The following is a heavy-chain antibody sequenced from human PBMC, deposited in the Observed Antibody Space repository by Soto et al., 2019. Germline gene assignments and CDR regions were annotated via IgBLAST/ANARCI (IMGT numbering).Heavy chain of an antibody. D-gene: IGHD3-16*02. Sequence: QVQLVQSGAEVKKPGASVKVSCKASGYTFTNNDVSWVRQATGQGLEWMGWVNPGSGDTGYAQKFQGRLTMTRDISIATAYMELNSLTSEDTAIYYCARMDSFVSLTWFDPWGQGTLVTVSS. CDR3: ARMDSFVSLTWFDP. V-gene: IGHV1-8*01. CDR2: VNPGSGDT. J-gene: IGHJ5*02. CDR1: GYTFTNND.